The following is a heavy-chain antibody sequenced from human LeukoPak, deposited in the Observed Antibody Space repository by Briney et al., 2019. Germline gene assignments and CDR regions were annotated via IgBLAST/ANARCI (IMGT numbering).Heavy chain of an antibody. CDR3: AKGLGGGYSSSWYTVSLDY. D-gene: IGHD6-13*01. Sequence: GGSLRLSCAASGFTFSTYAMNWVRQAPGKGLEWVSTISGSGGSTYYADSVKGRFTISRDNSKNTLYLQMNSLRAEDTAIYYCAKGLGGGYSSSWYTVSLDYWGQGTLVTVSS. V-gene: IGHV3-23*01. CDR2: ISGSGGST. J-gene: IGHJ4*02. CDR1: GFTFSTYA.